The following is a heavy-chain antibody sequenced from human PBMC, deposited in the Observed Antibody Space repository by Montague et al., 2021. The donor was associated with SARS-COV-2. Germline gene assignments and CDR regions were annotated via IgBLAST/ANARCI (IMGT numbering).Heavy chain of an antibody. CDR3: ARAYCGGDCNYLYIWFDS. V-gene: IGHV4-38-2*02. CDR2: RYQNGAT. CDR1: GFSISSGYY. J-gene: IGHJ5*01. D-gene: IGHD2-21*01. Sequence: SETLSLTCSVSGFSISSGYYWGWIRQTPGKGLEWIGSRYQNGATYYSPSLKRPVTILLDTSKNQFSLSLTSVTAADTAVYYCARAYCGGDCNYLYIWFDSWGQGALVTVSS.